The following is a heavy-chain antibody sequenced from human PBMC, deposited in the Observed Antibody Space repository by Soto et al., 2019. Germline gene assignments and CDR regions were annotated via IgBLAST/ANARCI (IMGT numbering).Heavy chain of an antibody. V-gene: IGHV3-30*18. D-gene: IGHD3-10*01. CDR3: AKDRGAYGSGSYEDY. CDR2: ISYDGSNK. J-gene: IGHJ4*02. CDR1: GFTFSSYG. Sequence: GGSLRLSCAASGFTFSSYGMHWVRQAPGKGLEWVAVISYDGSNKYYADSVKGRFTISRDNSKNTLYLQMNSLRAEDTAVYYCAKDRGAYGSGSYEDYWGQGTLVTVSS.